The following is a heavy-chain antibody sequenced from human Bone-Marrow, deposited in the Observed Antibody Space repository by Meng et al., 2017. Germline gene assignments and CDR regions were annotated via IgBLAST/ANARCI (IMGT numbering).Heavy chain of an antibody. CDR2: ISGLGTVI. CDR3: AKGQFNSASNLGAFDL. J-gene: IGHJ3*01. D-gene: IGHD4-11*01. Sequence: GESLKISCAASGFTFNSYAMRWVRQAPGKGLEWLAAISGLGTVIHYSDSVRGRFIISRDNYENTLYLQMNSLRVDDTAIYCCAKGQFNSASNLGAFDLWGQGTMVTVSS. V-gene: IGHV3-23*01. CDR1: GFTFNSYA.